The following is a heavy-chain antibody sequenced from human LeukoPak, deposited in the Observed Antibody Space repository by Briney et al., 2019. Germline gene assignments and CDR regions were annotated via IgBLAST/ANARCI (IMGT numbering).Heavy chain of an antibody. Sequence: GGSLRLSCAASGFTLSDHYMDLVRQAPGKGLEWVARIRNKANSYSTEYAASVKGRFTISIDDSKNSLYLQMNYLKTEDTAIYYCARAGDYYSTGDCWGQGTLVTVSS. V-gene: IGHV3-72*01. CDR2: IRNKANSYST. D-gene: IGHD3-22*01. CDR3: ARAGDYYSTGDC. CDR1: GFTLSDHY. J-gene: IGHJ4*02.